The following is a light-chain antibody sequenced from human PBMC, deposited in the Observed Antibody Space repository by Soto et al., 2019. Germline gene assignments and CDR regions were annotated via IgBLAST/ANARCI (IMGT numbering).Light chain of an antibody. Sequence: QSVLTQPASVSGSPGQSITMSCTGTSRDVGSYNLVSWYQQHPGKAPKLMIYEGSKRPSGVSNRFSGSKSGNTASLTISGLQAEDEADYYCCSYAGSSTFRVFGGGTKVTVL. CDR3: CSYAGSSTFRV. CDR1: SRDVGSYNL. V-gene: IGLV2-23*03. CDR2: EGS. J-gene: IGLJ3*02.